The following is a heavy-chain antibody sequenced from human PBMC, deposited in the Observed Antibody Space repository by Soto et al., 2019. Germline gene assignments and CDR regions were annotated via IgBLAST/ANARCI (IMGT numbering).Heavy chain of an antibody. J-gene: IGHJ5*02. CDR3: ARVGGEGVLRYFDWSRNWFDP. Sequence: GGSLRLSCAASGFTFSSYGMHWVRQAPGKGLEWVAVIWYDGSNKYYADSVKGRFTISRDNSKNTLYLQMNSLRAEDTAVYYCARVGGEGVLRYFDWSRNWFDPWGQGTLVTVSS. CDR2: IWYDGSNK. D-gene: IGHD3-9*01. CDR1: GFTFSSYG. V-gene: IGHV3-33*01.